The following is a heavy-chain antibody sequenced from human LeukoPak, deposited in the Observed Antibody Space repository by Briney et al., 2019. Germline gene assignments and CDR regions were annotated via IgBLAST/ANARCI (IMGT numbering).Heavy chain of an antibody. Sequence: SETLSLTCIVSGGYISSSRHSWGWIRQPPGKGLEWIGSIYYSGSTYYNPSLKSRVTISVDTSKNQFSLKVTSVTAADTAVYYCARSTTLPLQVDYWGQGTLVTVSS. CDR2: IYYSGST. CDR1: GGYISSSRHS. CDR3: ARSTTLPLQVDY. D-gene: IGHD3-16*01. J-gene: IGHJ4*02. V-gene: IGHV4-39*01.